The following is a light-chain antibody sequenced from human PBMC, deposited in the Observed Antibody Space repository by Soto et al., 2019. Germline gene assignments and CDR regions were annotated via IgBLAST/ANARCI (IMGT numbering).Light chain of an antibody. Sequence: DIQMTQSPSSLSASVGDRVTMTCRASQSITTHVNWYQQKPGKAPKLLIYAASILQSGVPSRFRGSGSGTDFTLTISSLQPEDFATYFCQQSYSTPTPPTFGQGTKLEIK. CDR2: AAS. V-gene: IGKV1-39*01. CDR3: QQSYSTPTPPT. CDR1: QSITTH. J-gene: IGKJ2*01.